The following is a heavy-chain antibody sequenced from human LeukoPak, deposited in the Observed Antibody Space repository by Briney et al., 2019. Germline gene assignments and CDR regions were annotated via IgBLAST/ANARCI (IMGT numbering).Heavy chain of an antibody. V-gene: IGHV1-2*02. CDR1: GHSFTGYS. CDR2: INPNSGGT. J-gene: IGHJ4*02. Sequence: ASVKVSCKASGHSFTGYSIHWVRQAPGQGLEWMGWINPNSGGTNYAQKLQGRVTMTRDTSISTAYMELSRLRSDDTAVYYCAREAAVPFPGWDYWGQGALVAVSS. D-gene: IGHD6-13*01. CDR3: AREAAVPFPGWDY.